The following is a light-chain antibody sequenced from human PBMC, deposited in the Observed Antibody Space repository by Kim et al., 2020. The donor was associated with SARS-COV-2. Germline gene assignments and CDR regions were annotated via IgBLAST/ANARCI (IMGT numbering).Light chain of an antibody. CDR1: NLQFKY. J-gene: IGLJ2*01. Sequence: SYELTQPPSVSVSPGETATISCTGDNLQFKYVCWYQRTAGHSPVLVLYQDNKRPSGIPERFSGSNSGNTATLTISGTQAMDEADYYCQVWENSLVV. CDR2: QDN. CDR3: QVWENSLVV. V-gene: IGLV3-1*01.